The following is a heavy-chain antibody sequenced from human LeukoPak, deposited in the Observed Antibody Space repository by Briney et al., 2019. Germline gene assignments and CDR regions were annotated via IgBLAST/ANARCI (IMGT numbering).Heavy chain of an antibody. CDR3: ARASPTGSSPFDY. Sequence: GGSLRLSWAASGFTFSSYAMHWVRQAPDKGLEWVAVISYDGSNKYYADSVKGRFTISRDNSKNTLYLQMNSLRAEDTAVYYCARASPTGSSPFDYWGQGTLVTVSS. CDR2: ISYDGSNK. CDR1: GFTFSSYA. J-gene: IGHJ4*02. V-gene: IGHV3-30-3*01. D-gene: IGHD1-26*01.